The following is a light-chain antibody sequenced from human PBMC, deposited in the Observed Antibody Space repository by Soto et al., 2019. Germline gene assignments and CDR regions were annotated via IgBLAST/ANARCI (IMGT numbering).Light chain of an antibody. CDR1: QSVSSSY. CDR3: QQYGSSSWT. V-gene: IGKV3-20*01. CDR2: GAS. Sequence: EIELTQSPGTLSLSPGERATLSCRASQSVSSSYLAWYQQKPGQAPRLLICGASSRATGIPDRFSGSGSGTDFTLTISRLEPEDFAVYYCQQYGSSSWTFGQGT. J-gene: IGKJ1*01.